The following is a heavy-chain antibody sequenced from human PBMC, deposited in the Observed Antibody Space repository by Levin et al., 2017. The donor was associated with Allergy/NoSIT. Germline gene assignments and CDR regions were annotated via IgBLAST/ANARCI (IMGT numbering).Heavy chain of an antibody. Sequence: GASVKVSCSASGFTLSSYSLNWVRQAPGKGLEWVASISGSSNYIYYADSVRGRFTISRDDAKNSLYLQMNSLRAEDTAVYFCARDQAHGAYYYYYMDVWGKGTTVTISS. CDR1: GFTLSSYS. D-gene: IGHD3-10*01. V-gene: IGHV3-21*01. J-gene: IGHJ6*03. CDR3: ARDQAHGAYYYYYMDV. CDR2: ISGSSNYI.